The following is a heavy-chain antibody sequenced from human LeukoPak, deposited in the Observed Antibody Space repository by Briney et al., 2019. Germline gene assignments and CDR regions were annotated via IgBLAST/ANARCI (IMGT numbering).Heavy chain of an antibody. V-gene: IGHV3-74*01. J-gene: IGHJ4*02. Sequence: GRSLRLSCAASGFTFSSTWMNWVRHGPGKGLEWVSRITSDGSSTIYADCVKGRFTISRDNAKSTVYLQMNSLRAEDTAVYFCARGTVFPYYFDYWGQGTLFTVSS. CDR1: GFTFSSTW. CDR2: ITSDGSST. CDR3: ARGTVFPYYFDY.